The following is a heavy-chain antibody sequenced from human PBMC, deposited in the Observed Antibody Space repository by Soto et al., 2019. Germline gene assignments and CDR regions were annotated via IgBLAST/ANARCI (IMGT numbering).Heavy chain of an antibody. CDR3: ARGPYDFWSGYDPYYFDY. Sequence: QVQLQQWGAGLLKPSETLSLTCAVYGGSFSGYYWSWIRQPPGKGLEWIGEINHSGSTNYNPSLNSRVTISVDTSKNQFSLNLSSVTAADTAVYYCARGPYDFWSGYDPYYFDYWGQGTLVTVSS. CDR2: INHSGST. D-gene: IGHD3-3*01. J-gene: IGHJ4*02. V-gene: IGHV4-34*01. CDR1: GGSFSGYY.